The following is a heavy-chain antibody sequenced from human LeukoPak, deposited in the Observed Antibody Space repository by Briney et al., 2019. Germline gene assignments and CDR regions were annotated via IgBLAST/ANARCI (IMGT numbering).Heavy chain of an antibody. V-gene: IGHV1-69*13. CDR2: IIPIFGTT. Sequence: SVKVSCKASGGALSSYAITWVQQAPGQGLEWMGGIIPIFGTTNYAQKFQGRVTITADESTSTAYMELSSLRSEDTAVYYCAKYYDSRGYYWAFDIWGQGTMVTVSS. J-gene: IGHJ3*02. CDR1: GGALSSYA. D-gene: IGHD3-22*01. CDR3: AKYYDSRGYYWAFDI.